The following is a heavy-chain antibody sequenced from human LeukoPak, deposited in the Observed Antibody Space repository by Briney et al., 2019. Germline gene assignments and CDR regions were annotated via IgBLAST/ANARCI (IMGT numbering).Heavy chain of an antibody. Sequence: SETLSLTCTVSGGSISSSSYYWGWIRQPPGTGLEWIGSIYYSGSTYYNPSLKRRVTISVDTSKNQFSLKLSSVTAADTAVYYCARSYRYDSSGWYYWGQGTLVTVSS. D-gene: IGHD6-19*01. J-gene: IGHJ4*02. CDR3: ARSYRYDSSGWYY. V-gene: IGHV4-39*01. CDR1: GGSISSSSYY. CDR2: IYYSGST.